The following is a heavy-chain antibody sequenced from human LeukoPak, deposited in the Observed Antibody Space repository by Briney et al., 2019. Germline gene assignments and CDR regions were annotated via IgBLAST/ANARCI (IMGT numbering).Heavy chain of an antibody. J-gene: IGHJ4*02. CDR1: GFTFSSYA. Sequence: GGFLRLSCAASGFTFSSYAMSWVRQAPGKGLEWVSAISGSGGSTYYADSVKGRFTISRDNSKNTLYLQMNSLRAEDTAIYYCAKGAYDYIEIGYFDSWGQGTLVTVSS. CDR2: ISGSGGST. D-gene: IGHD5-12*01. CDR3: AKGAYDYIEIGYFDS. V-gene: IGHV3-23*01.